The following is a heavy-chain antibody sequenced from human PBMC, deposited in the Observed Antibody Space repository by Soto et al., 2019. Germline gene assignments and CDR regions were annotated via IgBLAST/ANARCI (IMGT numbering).Heavy chain of an antibody. Sequence: GASVKVSCKASGYTFSTSGMSWLRQAPGQGLEWMGWISTYNGDTNDAPKFQDRVTMTSDTSTSTVYMELRSLRSDDTAVYYCASLYGDDYYYGMDVWGQGTTVTVSS. V-gene: IGHV1-18*01. CDR1: GYTFSTSG. CDR2: ISTYNGDT. J-gene: IGHJ6*02. CDR3: ASLYGDDYYYGMDV. D-gene: IGHD4-17*01.